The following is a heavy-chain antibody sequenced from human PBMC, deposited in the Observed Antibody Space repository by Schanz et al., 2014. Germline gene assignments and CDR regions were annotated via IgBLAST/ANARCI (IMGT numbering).Heavy chain of an antibody. CDR1: GFTFSDYY. CDR2: INSRSNFI. Sequence: VQLVESGGGLVKPGGSLRLSCAASGFTFSDYYMSWIRQAPGKGLEWVSSINSRSNFIYYADSVKGRFTISRDNAKNSLYLQMNSLRAEDTAVYYCAGAVATIRADSFDIWGRGTMVAVSS. D-gene: IGHD5-12*01. V-gene: IGHV3-11*06. CDR3: AGAVATIRADSFDI. J-gene: IGHJ3*02.